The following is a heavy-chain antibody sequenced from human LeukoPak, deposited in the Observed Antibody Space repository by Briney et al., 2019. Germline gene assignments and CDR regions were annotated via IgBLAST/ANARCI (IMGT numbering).Heavy chain of an antibody. V-gene: IGHV4-34*01. D-gene: IGHD2-15*01. CDR2: INHSGST. Sequence: SETLYLTCAVYGGSFSAYYWSWIRQPPGKGLEWIGEINHSGSTNYNPSLKSRVTISVDTSKNQVSLRLSSVTAADTAVYYCNRRYSNYYSGMDVWGRGTTVTVSS. CDR3: NRRYSNYYSGMDV. CDR1: GGSFSAYY. J-gene: IGHJ6*02.